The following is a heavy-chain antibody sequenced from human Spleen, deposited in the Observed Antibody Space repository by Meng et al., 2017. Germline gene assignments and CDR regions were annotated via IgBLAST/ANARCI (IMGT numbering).Heavy chain of an antibody. J-gene: IGHJ5*02. CDR1: GGSISSYY. D-gene: IGHD3-10*01. Sequence: QVQLQESGPGLVKPSETLSLTCTVSGGSISSYYWSWIRQSPGKGLEGIGYIHYRWDTHHHPSLKSRVTLSVNPVKNQFSLKVSSGTAANTAVYYWAGPHSGGGNTWFDPWGQGTLVTVSS. CDR2: IHYRWDT. V-gene: IGHV4-59*08. CDR3: AGPHSGGGNTWFDP.